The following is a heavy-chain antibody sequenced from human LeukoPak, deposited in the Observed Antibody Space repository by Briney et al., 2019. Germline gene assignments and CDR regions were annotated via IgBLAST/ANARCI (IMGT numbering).Heavy chain of an antibody. J-gene: IGHJ4*02. CDR2: IHYSGGST. D-gene: IGHD5-24*01. V-gene: IGHV3-23*01. Sequence: GGSLRLSCAASGFTFSNYAMSWVRQAPGKGLKWVSVIHYSGGSTYYADSVKGRFTISRDNSKNTLYLQMNSLRAEDTAVYYCAKVIREVDMSYDYWGQGALVTVSS. CDR3: AKVIREVDMSYDY. CDR1: GFTFSNYA.